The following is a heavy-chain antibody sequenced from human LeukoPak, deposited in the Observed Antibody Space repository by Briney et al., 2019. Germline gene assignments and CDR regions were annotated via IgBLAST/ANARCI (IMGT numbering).Heavy chain of an antibody. CDR2: IGTAGDT. Sequence: GGSLRLSCAASGFTFSSYDMHCVRQATGKGLEWVSAIGTAGDTYYPGSVKGRFTISRENAKNSLYLQMNSLRAGDTAVYYCARDESHGGMDVWGQGTTVTVSS. J-gene: IGHJ6*02. CDR1: GFTFSSYD. V-gene: IGHV3-13*04. CDR3: ARDESHGGMDV.